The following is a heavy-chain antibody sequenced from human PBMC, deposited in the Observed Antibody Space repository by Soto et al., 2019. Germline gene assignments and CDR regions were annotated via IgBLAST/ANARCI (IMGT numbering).Heavy chain of an antibody. D-gene: IGHD1-1*01. J-gene: IGHJ4*02. V-gene: IGHV3-30-3*01. CDR3: ASPRVSSDGTTTIDY. CDR1: GFTFSSYA. Sequence: QVQLVESGGGVVQPGRSLRLSCAASGFTFSSYAMHWVRQAPGKGLEWVAVISYDGSNKYYADSVKGRFTISRDNSKNTVYLQMNSLRAEDTAVYYCASPRVSSDGTTTIDYWGQGTLVTVSS. CDR2: ISYDGSNK.